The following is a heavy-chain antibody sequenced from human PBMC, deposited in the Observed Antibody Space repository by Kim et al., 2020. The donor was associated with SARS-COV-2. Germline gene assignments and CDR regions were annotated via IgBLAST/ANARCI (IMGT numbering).Heavy chain of an antibody. D-gene: IGHD2-21*01. Sequence: GGSLRLSCVASGFTFDTYAMSCVRQAPGKGLEWVSVISGGAVNKFYADSVRGRFTTSRDNSKNTLYLQKNSLRDEDTALYYCAKMVIMDGYNYFYYYAMDGWGQGTTVTVSS. CDR3: AKMVIMDGYNYFYYYAMDG. CDR1: GFTFDTYA. CDR2: ISGGAVNK. V-gene: IGHV3-23*01. J-gene: IGHJ6*02.